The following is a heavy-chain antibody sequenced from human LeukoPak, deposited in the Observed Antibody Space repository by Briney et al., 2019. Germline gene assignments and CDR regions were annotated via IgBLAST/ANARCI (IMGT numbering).Heavy chain of an antibody. D-gene: IGHD3-22*01. V-gene: IGHV3-15*07. CDR3: ATDFYDST. J-gene: IGHJ5*02. CDR1: GFTFSNAW. CDR2: IRSNSDGGTI. Sequence: GGSLRLSCTASGFTFSNAWMNWVRQAPGKGLEWVGRIRSNSDGGTIDYAAPVKGRFTLSRDDSKTTPYLQMNSLQTEDTAVYYCATDFYDSTWGQGTLVTVSS.